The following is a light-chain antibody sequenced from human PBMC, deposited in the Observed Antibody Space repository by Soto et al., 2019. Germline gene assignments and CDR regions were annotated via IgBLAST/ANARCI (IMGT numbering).Light chain of an antibody. V-gene: IGLV2-8*01. Sequence: QSALTQPPSASGAPGQSVTISCTGTSSDVGAYNDVSWYQQHAGKAPKLVIYEVTKRPSGVPDRFSGSKSANTASLTVSGLQAEDEADYYCSSFASSNTWVFGGGTKVTVL. CDR2: EVT. CDR3: SSFASSNTWV. CDR1: SSDVGAYND. J-gene: IGLJ3*02.